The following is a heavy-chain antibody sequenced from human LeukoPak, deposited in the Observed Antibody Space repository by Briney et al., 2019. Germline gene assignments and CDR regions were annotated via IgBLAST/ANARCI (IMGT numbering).Heavy chain of an antibody. D-gene: IGHD4-23*01. V-gene: IGHV3-9*01. CDR3: ARDRVNSDGFDY. J-gene: IGHJ4*02. CDR1: GFTFDDYA. Sequence: GGSLRLSCAASGFTFDDYAMHWVRQAPGKGLEWVSGISWNSGSIGYADSVKGRFTISRDNAKNSLYLQMNSLRAEDTAVYYCARDRVNSDGFDYWGQGTLVTVSS. CDR2: ISWNSGSI.